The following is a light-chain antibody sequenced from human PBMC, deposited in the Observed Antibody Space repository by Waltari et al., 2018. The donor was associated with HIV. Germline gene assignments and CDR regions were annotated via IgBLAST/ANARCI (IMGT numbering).Light chain of an antibody. V-gene: IGKV1-8*01. CDR3: EQYYNSPRT. Sequence: AIRMTQSPSSFSASPGDRVTITCRASQDITSYLAWYQQEPGRAPKPLIYAASTLQSGVPSRFSGSGSRTDFTLTINCLQSEDFATYYCEQYYNSPRTFGQGTKVEIK. J-gene: IGKJ1*01. CDR2: AAS. CDR1: QDITSY.